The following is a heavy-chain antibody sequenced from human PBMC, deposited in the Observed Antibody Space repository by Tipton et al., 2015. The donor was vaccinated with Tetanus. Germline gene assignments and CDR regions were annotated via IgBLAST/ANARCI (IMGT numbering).Heavy chain of an antibody. CDR1: GGSISSGGYY. Sequence: TLSLTCTVSGGSISSGGYYWSWIRQHPGKGLEWIGYIYYSGSTYYNPSLKSRVTISVDTSKNQFSLKLSSVTAADTAVYYCARVRSSGPDAFDIWGQGTMVTVSS. CDR2: IYYSGST. V-gene: IGHV4-31*03. D-gene: IGHD3-22*01. CDR3: ARVRSSGPDAFDI. J-gene: IGHJ3*02.